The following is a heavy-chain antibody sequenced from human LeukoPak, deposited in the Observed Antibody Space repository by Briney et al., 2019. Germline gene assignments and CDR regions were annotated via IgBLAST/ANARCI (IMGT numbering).Heavy chain of an antibody. CDR3: ARAGGGWNNAFDY. V-gene: IGHV3-7*01. CDR1: GFTFSSYW. D-gene: IGHD1/OR15-1a*01. Sequence: GGSLRLSCAASGFTFSSYWMSWVRQAPGKGLEWVANIKQDGSEKYYVDSVKGRFTISRDNAKNSLYLQMNSLRAEDTAVYYCARAGGGWNNAFDYWGQGTLVTVSS. J-gene: IGHJ4*02. CDR2: IKQDGSEK.